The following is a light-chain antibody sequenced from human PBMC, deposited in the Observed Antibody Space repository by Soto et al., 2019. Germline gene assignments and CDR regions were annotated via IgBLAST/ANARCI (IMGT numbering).Light chain of an antibody. J-gene: IGKJ4*01. V-gene: IGKV3-15*01. CDR3: QQYNNWPPLT. CDR1: QSVSSN. CDR2: DAS. Sequence: EIVMTQSPATLSVSPGERVTLSCRASQSVSSNLAWYQQIPGQAPRLLIYDASTRATGIPARFGGSGSGTEFTLTISSLQSEDFAVYYCQQYNNWPPLTFGGGTKVELK.